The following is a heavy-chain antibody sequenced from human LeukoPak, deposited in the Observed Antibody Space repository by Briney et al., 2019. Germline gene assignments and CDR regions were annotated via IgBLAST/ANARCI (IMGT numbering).Heavy chain of an antibody. V-gene: IGHV4-59*08. CDR2: IYYSGST. CDR3: ARYTPGIAAAEAYYMDV. CDR1: GGSISSSY. Sequence: PETLSLTSTVSGGSISSSYWSSRRHPPAPRLHCFGPIYYSGSTNYNPSLKSRVTISVDTSKNQFSLKLSSVTAADTAVYYCARYTPGIAAAEAYYMDVWGKGTTVTVSS. D-gene: IGHD6-13*01. J-gene: IGHJ6*03.